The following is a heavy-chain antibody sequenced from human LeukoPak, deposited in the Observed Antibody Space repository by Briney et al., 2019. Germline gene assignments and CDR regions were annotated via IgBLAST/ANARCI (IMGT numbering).Heavy chain of an antibody. CDR3: AKDPSIYSSSWPEYFQH. Sequence: GGSLRLSCVASGFTFDDYAMHWVRQAPGKGLEWVSLISGDGGSTYYADSVKGRFTISRDNSKNSLYLQMNSLRTEDTALYYCAKDPSIYSSSWPEYFQHWGQRTLVTVSS. CDR1: GFTFDDYA. V-gene: IGHV3-43*02. J-gene: IGHJ1*01. D-gene: IGHD6-13*01. CDR2: ISGDGGST.